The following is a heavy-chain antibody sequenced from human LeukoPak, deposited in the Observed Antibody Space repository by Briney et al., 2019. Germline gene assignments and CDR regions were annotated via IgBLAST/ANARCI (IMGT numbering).Heavy chain of an antibody. CDR2: IGRQGDSDAT. J-gene: IGHJ4*02. CDR3: AGGYNFLTGLNY. CDR1: GLTFSGSG. D-gene: IGHD3-9*01. Sequence: GGSLRLSCAASGLTFSGSGIHWVRQASGKGLEWLGRIGRQGDSDATRYAASLKGKFTISRVDSRNTAYLQMNSLKTEDTAVYYCAGGYNFLTGLNYWGQGTLVTVSS. V-gene: IGHV3-73*01.